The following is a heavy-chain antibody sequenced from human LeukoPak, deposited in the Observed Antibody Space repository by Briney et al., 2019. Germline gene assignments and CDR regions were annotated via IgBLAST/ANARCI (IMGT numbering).Heavy chain of an antibody. CDR1: GFTFSSYS. Sequence: GGSLRLSCAASGFTFSSYSMNWVRQAPGKGLEWVSSISSSSSYIYYADSVKGRFTISRGNAKNSLYLQMNSLRAEDTAVYYCAREGAGAFDIWGKGTTVTVSS. CDR3: AREGAGAFDI. J-gene: IGHJ6*04. D-gene: IGHD1-26*01. V-gene: IGHV3-21*01. CDR2: ISSSSSYI.